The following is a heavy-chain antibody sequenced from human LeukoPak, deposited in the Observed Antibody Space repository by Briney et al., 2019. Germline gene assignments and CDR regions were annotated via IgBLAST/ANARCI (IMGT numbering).Heavy chain of an antibody. CDR1: GFTFSSYA. Sequence: GSLRLSCAASGFTFSSYAMTWVRQAPGKGLEWVSAIRGSGDSAYYADSVKGRFTISRDNSKNTLYLQMDGLGAENTAVYYCAKFSGSYYYYYAMDVWGQGTTVTVSS. CDR3: AKFSGSYYYYYAMDV. V-gene: IGHV3-23*01. D-gene: IGHD1-26*01. J-gene: IGHJ6*02. CDR2: IRGSGDSA.